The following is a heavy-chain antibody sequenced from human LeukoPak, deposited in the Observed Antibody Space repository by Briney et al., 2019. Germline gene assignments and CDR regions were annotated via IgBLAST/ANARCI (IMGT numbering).Heavy chain of an antibody. CDR2: VVVGSGDT. CDR3: ARSHYDSSGYYYWFDY. J-gene: IGHJ4*02. D-gene: IGHD3-22*01. V-gene: IGHV1-58*01. CDR1: GFTFSSST. Sequence: ASVKVSCKTSGFTFSSSTVQWVRQARGQGLEWIGWVVVGSGDTSYAQKFQQRVTITRDMSTSTAYMELSSLRSEDTAVYYCARSHYDSSGYYYWFDYWGQGTLVTVSS.